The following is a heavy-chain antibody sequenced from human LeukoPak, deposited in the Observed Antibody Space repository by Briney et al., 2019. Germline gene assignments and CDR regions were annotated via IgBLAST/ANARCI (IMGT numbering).Heavy chain of an antibody. Sequence: GGSLRLSCAASGFTFSSYEMNWVRQAPGKGLEWVSSISSGAATIYYADSVKGRFTISRDNAKNSLYLQMNSLRAEDTAVYYCARARDCSSTSCYNDYYYYYYMDVWGKGTTVTVSS. D-gene: IGHD2-2*02. CDR2: ISSGAATI. CDR3: ARARDCSSTSCYNDYYYYYYMDV. V-gene: IGHV3-48*03. CDR1: GFTFSSYE. J-gene: IGHJ6*03.